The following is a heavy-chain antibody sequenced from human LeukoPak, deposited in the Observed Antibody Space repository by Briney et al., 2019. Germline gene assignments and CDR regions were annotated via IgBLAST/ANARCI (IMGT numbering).Heavy chain of an antibody. V-gene: IGHV3-23*01. CDR2: ISGSGGST. J-gene: IGHJ4*02. Sequence: PGGSLRLSCAASGFTVSSNYMSWVRQAPGKGLEWVSAISGSGGSTYYADSVKGRFTISRDNSKNTLYLQMNSLRAEDTAVYYCAKAPTSGWWGHWGQGTLVTVSS. CDR1: GFTVSSNY. D-gene: IGHD6-19*01. CDR3: AKAPTSGWWGH.